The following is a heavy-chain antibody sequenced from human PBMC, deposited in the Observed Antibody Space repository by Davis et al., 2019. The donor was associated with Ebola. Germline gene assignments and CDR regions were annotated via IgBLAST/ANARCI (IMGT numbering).Heavy chain of an antibody. CDR1: GGTFSSYA. Sequence: SVKVSCKASGGTFSSYAISWVRQAPGQGLEWMGGIIPIFGTANYAQKFQGRVTITADKSTSTAYMELSSLRSEDTAVYYCARDLRGWYSFDYWGQGTLVTVSS. V-gene: IGHV1-69*06. J-gene: IGHJ4*02. CDR2: IIPIFGTA. CDR3: ARDLRGWYSFDY. D-gene: IGHD6-19*01.